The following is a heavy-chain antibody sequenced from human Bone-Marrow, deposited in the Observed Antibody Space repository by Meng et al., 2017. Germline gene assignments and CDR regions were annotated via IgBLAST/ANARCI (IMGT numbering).Heavy chain of an antibody. D-gene: IGHD3-22*01. CDR2: INPNSGGT. V-gene: IGHV1-2*02. CDR3: ARDYYDSSGNVDY. CDR1: GYTFTGYY. J-gene: IGHJ4*02. Sequence: ASVKVSCKASGYTFTGYYMHWVRQAPGQGLEWMGWINPNSGGTNYAQKFQGRVTMTRDTSISTAYMELSRLRSDDTAVYYCARDYYDSSGNVDYWGQGTLVTVSS.